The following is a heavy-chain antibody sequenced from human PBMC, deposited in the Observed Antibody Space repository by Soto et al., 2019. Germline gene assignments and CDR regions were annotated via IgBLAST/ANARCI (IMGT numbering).Heavy chain of an antibody. Sequence: GGSLRLSCAASGFTISDNYMSWIRQAPGKGLEWVSYISSSGSIIYYADSVKGRFTISRDNAKNSLYLQMNSLRAEDTAVYYCARDLGYYESDGYFDYWGQGALVTSPQ. CDR3: ARDLGYYESDGYFDY. CDR2: ISSSGSII. D-gene: IGHD3-22*01. CDR1: GFTISDNY. J-gene: IGHJ4*02. V-gene: IGHV3-11*01.